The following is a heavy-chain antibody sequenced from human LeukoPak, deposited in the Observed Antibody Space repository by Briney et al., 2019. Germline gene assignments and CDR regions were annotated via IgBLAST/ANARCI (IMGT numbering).Heavy chain of an antibody. J-gene: IGHJ3*02. Sequence: SETLSLTCTVSGGSISSYYWSWIRQPPGKGLEWIGYIYYSGSTNYNPSLKSRVTISVDTSKNQFSLKLSSVTAADTAVYYCASFRVSRGAFDIWGQGTMVTVSS. CDR3: ASFRVSRGAFDI. D-gene: IGHD3-10*01. V-gene: IGHV4-59*08. CDR1: GGSISSYY. CDR2: IYYSGST.